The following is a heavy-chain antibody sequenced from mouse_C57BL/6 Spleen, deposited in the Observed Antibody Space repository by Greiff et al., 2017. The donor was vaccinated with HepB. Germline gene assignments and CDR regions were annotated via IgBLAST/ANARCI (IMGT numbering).Heavy chain of an antibody. V-gene: IGHV5-9-1*02. Sequence: EVQLQQSGEGLVKPGGSLKLSCAASGFTFSSYAMSWVRQTPEKRLEWVAYISSGGDYIYYADTVKGRFTISRDNARNTLYLQMSSLKSEDTAMYYCTRGITTVAYWGQGTLVTVSA. CDR3: TRGITTVAY. CDR2: ISSGGDYI. J-gene: IGHJ3*01. D-gene: IGHD1-1*01. CDR1: GFTFSSYA.